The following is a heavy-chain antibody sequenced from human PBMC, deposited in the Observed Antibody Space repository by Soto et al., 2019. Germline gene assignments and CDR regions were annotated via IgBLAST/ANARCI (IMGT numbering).Heavy chain of an antibody. Sequence: ASVKVSCKASGYTFTSYDINWVRQATGQGLEWMGWMNPNSGNTGYAQKFQGRVTMTRNTSISTAYMELSSLRSEDTAVYYCARDYYDSSGVTQRFDPWGQGTLVTVSS. CDR3: ARDYYDSSGVTQRFDP. CDR1: GYTFTSYD. CDR2: MNPNSGNT. V-gene: IGHV1-8*01. J-gene: IGHJ5*02. D-gene: IGHD3-22*01.